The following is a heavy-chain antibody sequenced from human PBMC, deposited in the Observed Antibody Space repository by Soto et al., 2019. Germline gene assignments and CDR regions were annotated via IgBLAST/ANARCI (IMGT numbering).Heavy chain of an antibody. CDR3: ARFIAVSGTYFDY. Sequence: ASVKVSCKASGYTFTSYYMHWVRQAPGQGLEWMGIINPSGGSTNYAQKFQGRVTMTMDTSTRTVYMELSSLRSEDTAVYYCARFIAVSGTYFDYWGQGTLVTVSS. D-gene: IGHD6-19*01. CDR2: INPSGGST. CDR1: GYTFTSYY. V-gene: IGHV1-46*01. J-gene: IGHJ4*02.